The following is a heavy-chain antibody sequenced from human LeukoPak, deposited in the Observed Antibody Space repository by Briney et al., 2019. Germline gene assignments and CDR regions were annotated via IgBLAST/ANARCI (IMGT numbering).Heavy chain of an antibody. Sequence: GGSLRLSCAASGFTFSSYSMNWVRQAPGKGLEWVSAISGSGGSTYYADSVKGRFTISRDSSKNTLYLQMNSLRAEDTAVYYCARTCGYPCPFDIWGQGTMVTVSS. V-gene: IGHV3-23*01. CDR3: ARTCGYPCPFDI. CDR1: GFTFSSYS. J-gene: IGHJ3*02. D-gene: IGHD1-1*01. CDR2: ISGSGGST.